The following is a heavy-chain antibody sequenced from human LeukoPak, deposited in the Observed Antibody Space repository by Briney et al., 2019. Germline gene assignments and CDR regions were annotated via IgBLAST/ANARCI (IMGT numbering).Heavy chain of an antibody. J-gene: IGHJ4*02. D-gene: IGHD2-2*01. CDR3: ARHPSWGPPFDS. V-gene: IGHV4-59*08. Sequence: SETLSLTCTVSGGSISSYYWSWIRQPPGKGLEWIGYIYYSGSTNYNPSLKSRVTISVDTSKNQFSLKLSSVTAADTAVYYCARHPSWGPPFDSWGQGTLVTVSA. CDR1: GGSISSYY. CDR2: IYYSGST.